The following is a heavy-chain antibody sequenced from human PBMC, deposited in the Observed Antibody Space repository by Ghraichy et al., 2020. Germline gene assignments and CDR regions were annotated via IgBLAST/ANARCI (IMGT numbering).Heavy chain of an antibody. CDR3: TCYDDSSEYYYGLDF. CDR1: GFRFRDSV. J-gene: IGHJ4*02. D-gene: IGHD3-22*01. V-gene: IGHV3-49*03. CDR2: IRIKAYGETP. Sequence: GGSLRLSCSGSGFRFRDSVVTWFRQAPGKGLEWVGFIRIKAYGETPQYAASVKGRFTISRDDSKSTAYLQMNSLKTEDTAVYYCTCYDDSSEYYYGLDFWGQGSLVTVSS.